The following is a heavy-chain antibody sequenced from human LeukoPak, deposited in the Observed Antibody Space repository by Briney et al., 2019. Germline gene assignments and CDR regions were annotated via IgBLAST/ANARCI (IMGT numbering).Heavy chain of an antibody. J-gene: IGHJ4*02. CDR2: INPNSGGT. D-gene: IGHD2-2*01. V-gene: IGHV1-2*02. CDR3: ARYDLVVPAAIDY. CDR1: GYTFTGYY. Sequence: GASVKVSCKASGYTFTGYYMHWVRQAPGQGLEWMGWINPNSGGTNYAQKFQGRVTMTRDTSISTAYMELSRLRSDDTAVYYCARYDLVVPAAIDYWGQGTLLTVS.